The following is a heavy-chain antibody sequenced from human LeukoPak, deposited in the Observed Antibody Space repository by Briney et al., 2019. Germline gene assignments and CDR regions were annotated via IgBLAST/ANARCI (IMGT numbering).Heavy chain of an antibody. D-gene: IGHD6-13*01. CDR1: GFTFSNYW. J-gene: IGHJ5*02. CDR2: INSDGSST. CDR3: ARDREIAAGNFFDP. V-gene: IGHV3-74*01. Sequence: TGGSLRLSCAASGFTFSNYWMHWVRRAPGKGLVWVSRINSDGSSTTYADSVKGRFTISRDNAKNTLYLQMNNLRAEDTAVYSCARDREIAAGNFFDPWGQGTLVTVSS.